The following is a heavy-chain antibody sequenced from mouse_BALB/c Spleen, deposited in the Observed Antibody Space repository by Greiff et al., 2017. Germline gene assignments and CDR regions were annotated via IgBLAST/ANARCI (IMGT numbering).Heavy chain of an antibody. J-gene: IGHJ3*01. CDR2: IDPNSGGT. CDR1: GYTFTSYW. Sequence: QVQLQQPGAELVKPGASVKLSCKASGYTFTSYWMHWVKQRPGRGLEWIGRIDPNSGGTKYNEKFKSKATLTVDKPSSTAYMQLSSLTSEDSAVYYCTRSGAARATFPWFAYWGQGTLVTVSA. CDR3: TRSGAARATFPWFAY. D-gene: IGHD3-1*01. V-gene: IGHV1-62-3*01.